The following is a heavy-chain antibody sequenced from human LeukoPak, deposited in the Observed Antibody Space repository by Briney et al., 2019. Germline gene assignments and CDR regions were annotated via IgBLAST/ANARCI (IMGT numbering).Heavy chain of an antibody. V-gene: IGHV1-69*06. J-gene: IGHJ6*03. D-gene: IGHD1/OR15-1a*01. CDR3: AKQGEIRQDYYMDV. CDR2: IIPVFGTA. CDR1: GGSISSYG. Sequence: SVKVSCKASGGSISSYGISWVRQAPGQGLEWMGRIIPVFGTANYAQKFQDRVTITADTVSNTAYMELTSLTSEGTAVYFCAKQGEIRQDYYMDVWGNGTAVTVSS.